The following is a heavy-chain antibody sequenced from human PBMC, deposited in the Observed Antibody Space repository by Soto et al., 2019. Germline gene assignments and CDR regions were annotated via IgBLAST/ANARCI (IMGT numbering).Heavy chain of an antibody. Sequence: SETLSLTCAVSGGSISSSSYYWGWIRQPPGKGLEWIGSIYYSGSTYYNPSLKSRVTISVDTSKNQFSLKLSSVTAVDTAVYYCARQGKDGYVRLDYWGQGTLVTVSS. CDR3: ARQGKDGYVRLDY. J-gene: IGHJ4*02. D-gene: IGHD5-12*01. CDR1: GGSISSSSYY. CDR2: IYYSGST. V-gene: IGHV4-39*01.